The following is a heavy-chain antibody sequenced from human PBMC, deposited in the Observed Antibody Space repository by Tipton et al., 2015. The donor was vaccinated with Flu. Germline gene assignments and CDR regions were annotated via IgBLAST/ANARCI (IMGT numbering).Heavy chain of an antibody. V-gene: IGHV3-23*01. CDR3: ARMKLRGWDY. D-gene: IGHD1-26*01. Sequence: SLRLSCAASGFTFSSYAMSWVRQAPGKGLEWVSAISGSGGSTYYADSVKGRFTISRDNAKNSLYLQMNSLRAEDTAVYYCARMKLRGWDYWGQGTLVTVSS. CDR1: GFTFSSYA. J-gene: IGHJ4*02. CDR2: ISGSGGST.